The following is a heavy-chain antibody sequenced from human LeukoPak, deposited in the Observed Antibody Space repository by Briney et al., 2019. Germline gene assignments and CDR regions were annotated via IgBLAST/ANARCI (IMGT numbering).Heavy chain of an antibody. Sequence: GGSLRLSCAASGFTFSSYAMSWVRQAPGKGLEWVSAISGSGGSTYYADSVKGRFTISRDNSKNTLYLQMNSLRAEDTAVYYCAEGQLPAGYFDYWGQGTLVTVSS. CDR1: GFTFSSYA. V-gene: IGHV3-23*01. CDR3: AEGQLPAGYFDY. J-gene: IGHJ4*02. CDR2: ISGSGGST. D-gene: IGHD2-2*01.